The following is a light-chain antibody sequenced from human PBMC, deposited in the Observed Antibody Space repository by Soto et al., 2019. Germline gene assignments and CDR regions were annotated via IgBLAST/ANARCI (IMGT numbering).Light chain of an antibody. J-gene: IGKJ1*01. CDR3: QQYDTYSRT. CDR2: DAS. Sequence: DIQLTQSPSFLSASVGDRVTLTCRASQTISKFLNWYQQKPGKAPKLLIYDASSLQSGVPSRFTGRGSGTEFTLTISSLQPDDFATYYCQQYDTYSRTFGQGTKVDIK. CDR1: QTISKF. V-gene: IGKV1-5*01.